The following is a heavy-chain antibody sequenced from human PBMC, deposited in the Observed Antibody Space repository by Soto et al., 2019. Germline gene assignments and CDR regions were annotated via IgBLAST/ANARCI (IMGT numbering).Heavy chain of an antibody. Sequence: QVQLVQYGAEVRNPGSSVKVSCKASGDKFSRYTLSWVRQAPGEGLEWMGRIVSFAGVPIYAQIIKGRITITADSSSSTAYMELTSLTSDDTAVYYGAREPSIAAVGIPLYSYYYMDVWGEGTAVTVSS. CDR3: AREPSIAAVGIPLYSYYYMDV. CDR2: IVSFAGVP. J-gene: IGHJ6*03. D-gene: IGHD6-13*01. CDR1: GDKFSRYT. V-gene: IGHV1-69*08.